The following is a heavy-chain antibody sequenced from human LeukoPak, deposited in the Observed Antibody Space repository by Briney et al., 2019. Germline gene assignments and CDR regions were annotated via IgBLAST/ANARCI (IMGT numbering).Heavy chain of an antibody. CDR3: ASSGSRAFIFNN. J-gene: IGHJ4*02. D-gene: IGHD5-12*01. V-gene: IGHV4-39*01. CDR2: IYYSGST. Sequence: SETLSLTCTFSGDSIGSSNYYWNWIRQPPGKGLEWIGSIYYSGSTYYNPSLKSRVTISVDTSKNQFSLKVSSVTAADTAVYYCASSGSRAFIFNNWGQGTLVTVSS. CDR1: GDSIGSSNYY.